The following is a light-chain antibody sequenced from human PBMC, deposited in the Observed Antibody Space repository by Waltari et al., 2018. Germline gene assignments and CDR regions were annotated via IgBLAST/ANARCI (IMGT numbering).Light chain of an antibody. CDR3: QQYENSPVT. J-gene: IGKJ3*01. V-gene: IGKV3-20*01. Sequence: EIVLPQSPGTLSLSPGVTPSPSCRASQTITSGHLPWLQQRPGQAPRLLVFGASNRAAGTPDRFTGSGSGTDFTLTISPLEPEDSATYYCQQYENSPVTFGPGTKVEIK. CDR1: QTITSGH. CDR2: GAS.